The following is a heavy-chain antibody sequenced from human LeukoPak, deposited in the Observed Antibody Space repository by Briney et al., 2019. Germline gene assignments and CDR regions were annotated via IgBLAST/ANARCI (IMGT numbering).Heavy chain of an antibody. CDR2: IRSSGSTI. Sequence: PGGSLRLSCAASGFTFNNYEMNWVRQAPGKGLEWVSYIRSSGSTIYYADSVKGRFTISRDNAKNSLYLQMNSLRAEDAAVYYCARGAFDYWGQGTLVTVSS. D-gene: IGHD3-16*01. CDR3: ARGAFDY. CDR1: GFTFNNYE. V-gene: IGHV3-48*03. J-gene: IGHJ4*02.